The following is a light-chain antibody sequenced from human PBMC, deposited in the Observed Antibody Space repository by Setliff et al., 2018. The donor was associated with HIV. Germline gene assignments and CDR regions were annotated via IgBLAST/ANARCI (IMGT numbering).Light chain of an antibody. CDR3: SSYTSSTTLV. V-gene: IGLV2-14*03. J-gene: IGLJ1*01. Sequence: QSALTQPASVSGSPGQSITISCTGTSSDVGGYNYVSWYQQHPGEAPKLMIYDVTNRPSGVSNRCSGSNSVNTASLTISGLQAEDEADYYCSSYTSSTTLVFGTGTKVTVL. CDR2: DVT. CDR1: SSDVGGYNY.